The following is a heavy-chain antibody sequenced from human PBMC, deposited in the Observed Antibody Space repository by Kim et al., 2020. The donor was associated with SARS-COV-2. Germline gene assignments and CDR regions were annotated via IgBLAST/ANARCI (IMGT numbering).Heavy chain of an antibody. D-gene: IGHD3-10*01. CDR1: GGSISSYY. CDR3: ARDFYWFGGGFRYYYYYMDV. CDR2: IYTSGST. Sequence: SETLSLTCTVSGGSISSYYWSWIRQPAGKGLEWIGRIYTSGSTNYNPSLKSRVTMSVDTSKNQFSLKLSSVTAADTAVYYCARDFYWFGGGFRYYYYYMDVWGKGTTVTVSS. J-gene: IGHJ6*03. V-gene: IGHV4-4*07.